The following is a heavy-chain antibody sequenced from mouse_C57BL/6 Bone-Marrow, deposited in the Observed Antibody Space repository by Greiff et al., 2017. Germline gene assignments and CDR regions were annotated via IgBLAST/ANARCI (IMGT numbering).Heavy chain of an antibody. D-gene: IGHD1-1*01. V-gene: IGHV5-15*04. CDR3: ARRGYYGIYWYFDV. J-gene: IGHJ1*03. CDR2: ISNLAYSI. CDR1: GFTFSDYG. Sequence: EVKLVESGGGLVQPGGSLKLSCAASGFTFSDYGMAWVRQAPRKGPEWVAFISNLAYSIYYADTVTGRFTISRENAKNTLYLEMSSLRSEDTAMYYCARRGYYGIYWYFDVWGTGTTVTVSS.